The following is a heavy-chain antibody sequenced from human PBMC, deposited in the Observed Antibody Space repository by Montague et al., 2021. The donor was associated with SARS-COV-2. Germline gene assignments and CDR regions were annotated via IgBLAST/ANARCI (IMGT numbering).Heavy chain of an antibody. V-gene: IGHV4-34*01. CDR3: AGLGSPRITIFGVVTHNWFDP. Sequence: SETRSLTCAVSGGSFSGFYWSWVRQSPGEGLEWIGEINQSGSINYNPSLKSRVTISVDTSKNQFSLKLSSVTAADTAVYYCAGLGSPRITIFGVVTHNWFDPWGQGTLVTVSS. CDR1: GGSFSGFY. J-gene: IGHJ5*02. D-gene: IGHD3-3*01. CDR2: INQSGSI.